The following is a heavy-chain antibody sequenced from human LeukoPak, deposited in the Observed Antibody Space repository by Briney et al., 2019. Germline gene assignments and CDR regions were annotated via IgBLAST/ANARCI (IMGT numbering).Heavy chain of an antibody. V-gene: IGHV4-39*07. CDR3: AGRPFFSVGY. CDR1: GGSISSSSYY. Sequence: SETLSLTCTVSGGSISSSSYYWGWIRQPPGKGLEWIESIYYSGSTYYNPSLKSRVTISVDTSKNQFSLKLSSVTAADTAVYYCAGRPFFSVGYWGQGTLVTVSS. CDR2: IYYSGST. D-gene: IGHD3-3*01. J-gene: IGHJ4*02.